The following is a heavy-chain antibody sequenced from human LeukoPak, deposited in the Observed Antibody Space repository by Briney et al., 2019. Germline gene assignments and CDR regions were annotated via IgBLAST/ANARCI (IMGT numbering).Heavy chain of an antibody. J-gene: IGHJ3*02. V-gene: IGHV3-53*01. CDR2: IYSGGST. CDR1: GFTVSSNY. D-gene: IGHD6-19*01. CDR3: ARGAVAGHDAFDI. Sequence: GGSLRLSCAASGFTVSSNYMSWVRQAPGKGLEWVSVIYSGGSTYYADSVKGRFTISRDNSKNTLYLQMNSLRAEDTAVYYCARGAVAGHDAFDIWGQGTMVTVSS.